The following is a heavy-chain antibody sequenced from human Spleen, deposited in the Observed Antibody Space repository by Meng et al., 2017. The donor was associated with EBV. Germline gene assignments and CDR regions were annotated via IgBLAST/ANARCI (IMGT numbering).Heavy chain of an antibody. CDR2: IKSKTDGGTA. J-gene: IGHJ4*02. Sequence: EVQLVESGGGLVKPGGSFRLSCAASGFTFSNAWMSWVRQAPGKGLQWLGRIKSKTDGGTADYPAPVKGRITISRDDSKNTLYLQMNSLRAEDTAVYYCAKDPGGDYDYWGQGTLVTVAS. CDR1: GFTFSNAW. CDR3: AKDPGGDYDY. D-gene: IGHD2-21*02. V-gene: IGHV3-15*01.